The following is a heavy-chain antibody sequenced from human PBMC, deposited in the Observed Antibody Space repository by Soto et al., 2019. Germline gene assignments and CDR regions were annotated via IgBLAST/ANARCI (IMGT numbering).Heavy chain of an antibody. Sequence: QVQLVQSGAEVKKPGSSVKVSCKASGGTFSSYAISWVRQAPGQGLEWMGGIIPIFGTANYAQKFQGRVTMTAEESTSTAYMELSSLRSEDTAVYYCAGRVGGDCSSTSCYTPPSHYYYYYGMDVWGQGTTVTVSS. D-gene: IGHD2-2*02. CDR3: AGRVGGDCSSTSCYTPPSHYYYYYGMDV. V-gene: IGHV1-69*01. J-gene: IGHJ6*02. CDR2: IIPIFGTA. CDR1: GGTFSSYA.